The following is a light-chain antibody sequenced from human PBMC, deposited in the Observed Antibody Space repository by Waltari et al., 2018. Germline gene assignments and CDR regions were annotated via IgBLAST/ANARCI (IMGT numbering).Light chain of an antibody. V-gene: IGKV3-20*01. CDR1: QSVSNNY. J-gene: IGKJ4*01. Sequence: NVLTQSPGTLSLSPGERATLSCRASQSVSNNYLAWYQHQPGQAPRLLIYGPSSRATGIPERFSGSGSGTDFTLTISRLEPEDSAVYFCHLYGSARTFGGGTKVEIK. CDR3: HLYGSART. CDR2: GPS.